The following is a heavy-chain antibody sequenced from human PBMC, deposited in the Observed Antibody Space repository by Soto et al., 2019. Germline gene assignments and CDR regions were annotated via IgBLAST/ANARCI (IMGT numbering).Heavy chain of an antibody. Sequence: ASVKVSCKTSGYTFTNHGINWVRQAPGQGLEWMGWINPYDANTNYAQKLQGRVTMTTDTSTSTAYMDLRSLTSDDTAVYYCARGYISGWDPLYDFDSWGQGTLVTVSS. CDR2: INPYDANT. CDR1: GYTFTNHG. V-gene: IGHV1-18*04. D-gene: IGHD6-19*01. J-gene: IGHJ4*02. CDR3: ARGYISGWDPLYDFDS.